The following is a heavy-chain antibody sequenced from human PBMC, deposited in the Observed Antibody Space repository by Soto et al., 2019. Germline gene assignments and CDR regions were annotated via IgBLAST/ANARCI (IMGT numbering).Heavy chain of an antibody. Sequence: SETLSLTCTVSGDSIRDSFWSWVRQPPGKGLEWIGLVHHTGNTNYNPSLETRVTMLIDASANHFSLTLTSVTPADAAIYYCARGREDHVDHHFGHLFDSWGQGTLVTVSS. D-gene: IGHD3-10*01. V-gene: IGHV4-59*01. CDR3: ARGREDHVDHHFGHLFDS. J-gene: IGHJ4*02. CDR1: GDSIRDSF. CDR2: VHHTGNT.